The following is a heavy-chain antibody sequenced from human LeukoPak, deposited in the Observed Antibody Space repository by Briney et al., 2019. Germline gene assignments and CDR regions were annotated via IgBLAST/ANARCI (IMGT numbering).Heavy chain of an antibody. D-gene: IGHD5-12*01. CDR2: INPSSGGT. J-gene: IGHJ6*03. V-gene: IGHV1-2*02. CDR1: GYTFTDYY. Sequence: ASVKVSCKASGYTFTDYYMHWVRQAPGQGLEWMGRINPSSGGTNYAQKFQGRVTMTRDTSISTAYMDLSRLRSDDTAVYFCARSNGGYDLYYYMDVWGKGTTVTVSS. CDR3: ARSNGGYDLYYYMDV.